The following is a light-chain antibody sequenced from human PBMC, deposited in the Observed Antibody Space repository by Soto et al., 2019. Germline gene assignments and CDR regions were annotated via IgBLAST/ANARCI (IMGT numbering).Light chain of an antibody. CDR3: CSYAGSSTHVV. V-gene: IGLV2-23*01. J-gene: IGLJ2*01. Sequence: QSALTQPASVSGSPGQSITISCTGTSSYVGTYNLVSWYQQHPGKAPKLMIYEGTKRPSRVSNRFSGSKSGNTASLTISGLQAADEADYYCCSYAGSSTHVVFGGGTKLTVL. CDR1: SSYVGTYNL. CDR2: EGT.